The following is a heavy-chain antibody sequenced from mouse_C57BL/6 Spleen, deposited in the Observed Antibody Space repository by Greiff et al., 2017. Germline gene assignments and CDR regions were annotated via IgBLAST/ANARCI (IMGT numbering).Heavy chain of an antibody. CDR2: INPNNGGT. D-gene: IGHD2-4*01. Sequence: VQLQQSGPELVKPGASVKISCKASGYTFTDYYMNWVKQSHGKSLEWIGDINPNNGGTSYNQKFKGKATLTVDKSSSTAYMELRSLTSEVSAVYYCARDDYDGGFDYWGQGTTLTVSS. V-gene: IGHV1-26*01. CDR1: GYTFTDYY. CDR3: ARDDYDGGFDY. J-gene: IGHJ2*01.